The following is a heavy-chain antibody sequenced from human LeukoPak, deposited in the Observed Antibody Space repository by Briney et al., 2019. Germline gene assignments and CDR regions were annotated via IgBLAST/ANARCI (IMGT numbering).Heavy chain of an antibody. CDR2: IYTSGST. Sequence: SETLSLTCTVSGGSISSYYWSWIRQPAGKGLEWIGRIYTSGSTNYNPSLKSRVTMSVDTSKNQFSLKLSSVTAADTAVYYCARGSPTVVPAAITYFDYWGQGTLVTVSS. CDR1: GGSISSYY. V-gene: IGHV4-4*07. CDR3: ARGSPTVVPAAITYFDY. D-gene: IGHD2-2*01. J-gene: IGHJ4*02.